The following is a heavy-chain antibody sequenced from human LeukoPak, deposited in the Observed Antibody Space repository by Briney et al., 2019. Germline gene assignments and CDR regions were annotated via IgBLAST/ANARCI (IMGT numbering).Heavy chain of an antibody. CDR2: IYTSGST. CDR3: ARQIRITMVRGEDY. V-gene: IGHV4-39*01. Sequence: TSETLSLTCSVSGDSISSGTHYWGWIRQPPGKGLEWIGRIYTSGSTNYNPSLKSRVTISVDTSKNQFSLKLSSVTAADTAVYYCARQIRITMVRGEDYWGQGTLVTVSS. J-gene: IGHJ4*02. CDR1: GDSISSGTHY. D-gene: IGHD3-10*01.